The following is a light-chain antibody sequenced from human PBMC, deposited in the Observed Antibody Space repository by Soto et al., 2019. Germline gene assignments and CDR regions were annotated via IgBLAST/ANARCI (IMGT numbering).Light chain of an antibody. CDR2: GAS. Sequence: DIQMTQSPSSLSASVGDRVTLTCRASQVIRNDLGWYQQKAGEAPKRLIYGASTLEGGVPSRFSGSGSATEFTLTISSLQPEDFATYYCLQHNTYPYTFGQGTKLEI. J-gene: IGKJ2*01. CDR3: LQHNTYPYT. CDR1: QVIRND. V-gene: IGKV1-17*01.